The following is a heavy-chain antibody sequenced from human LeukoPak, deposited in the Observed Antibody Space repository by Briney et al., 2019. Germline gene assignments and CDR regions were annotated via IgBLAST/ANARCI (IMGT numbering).Heavy chain of an antibody. CDR2: IRYDGSNK. V-gene: IGHV3-30*02. D-gene: IGHD2-15*01. Sequence: GGSLRLSCAASGFSFSNYGMHWVRQAPGKGLEWVAFIRYDGSNKDYAGSVKGRFTISISRDNSKNTLYLQMNSLRAEDTAVYYCAKDARYCSGGSCYSTTTFDHWGQGTLVTVSS. CDR1: GFSFSNYG. J-gene: IGHJ4*02. CDR3: AKDARYCSGGSCYSTTTFDH.